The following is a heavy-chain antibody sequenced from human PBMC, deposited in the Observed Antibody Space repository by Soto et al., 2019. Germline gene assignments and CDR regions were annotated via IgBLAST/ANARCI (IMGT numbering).Heavy chain of an antibody. V-gene: IGHV3-11*05. CDR3: AREGGVVGVDY. D-gene: IGHD3-3*01. Sequence: QVPLVESGGGLVKPGGSLRLSCAASGFTFSDYYMSWIRQAPGKGLEWVSYISSTTSYTKSADSVKGRFTISRDNAKNSLYLQMNSLRPEDTAVYHCAREGGVVGVDYWGQGTLVIVSS. CDR1: GFTFSDYY. J-gene: IGHJ4*02. CDR2: ISSTTSYT.